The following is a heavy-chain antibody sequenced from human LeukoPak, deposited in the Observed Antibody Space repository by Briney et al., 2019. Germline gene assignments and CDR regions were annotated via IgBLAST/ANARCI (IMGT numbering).Heavy chain of an antibody. D-gene: IGHD5-18*01. CDR3: ARGRHLDKATFVENY. CDR1: GYTFSAYY. V-gene: IGHV1-2*02. J-gene: IGHJ4*02. CDR2: INPNSGGT. Sequence: ASVKVSCKASGYTFSAYYIHWVRQAPGQGVERVGWINPNSGGTEYAQTFQGRFTMTRDTSISTAYMELTSLRSDDTAVYYCARGRHLDKATFVENYWGQGTLVTVSS.